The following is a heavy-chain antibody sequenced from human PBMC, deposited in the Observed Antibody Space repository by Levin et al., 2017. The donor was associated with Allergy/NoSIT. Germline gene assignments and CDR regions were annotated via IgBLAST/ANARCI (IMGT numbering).Heavy chain of an antibody. CDR2: IYYSGST. CDR3: ARHDCSSTSCYRGWFDP. Sequence: SETLSLTCTVSGGSISSSSYYWGWIRQPPGKGLEWIGSIYYSGSTYYNPSLKSRVTISVDTSKNQFSLKLSSVTAADTAVYYCARHDCSSTSCYRGWFDPWGQGTLVTVSS. V-gene: IGHV4-39*01. D-gene: IGHD2-2*01. CDR1: GGSISSSSYY. J-gene: IGHJ5*02.